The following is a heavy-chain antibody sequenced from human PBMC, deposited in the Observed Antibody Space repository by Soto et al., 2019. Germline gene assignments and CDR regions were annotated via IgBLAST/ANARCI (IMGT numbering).Heavy chain of an antibody. V-gene: IGHV3-9*01. CDR2: ISWNSGII. Sequence: QLQESGSGLVKPSQTLSLTCAVSGGSISSGGYSWSWIRQPPGKGLEWVSGISWNSGIIGYADSVKGRFTISRDNAKNSLYLQMNSLRPEDTALYYCAKGIYGSHAFDIWGLGTMVTVSS. D-gene: IGHD2-21*01. J-gene: IGHJ3*02. CDR1: GGSISSGGYS. CDR3: AKGIYGSHAFDI.